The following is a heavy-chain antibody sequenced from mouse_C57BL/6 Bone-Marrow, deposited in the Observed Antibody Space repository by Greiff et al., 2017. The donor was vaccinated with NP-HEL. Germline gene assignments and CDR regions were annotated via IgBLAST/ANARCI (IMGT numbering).Heavy chain of an antibody. D-gene: IGHD1-1*01. CDR2: IDPETGGT. J-gene: IGHJ4*01. V-gene: IGHV1-15*01. CDR3: TRRISITTVVATGAMDY. Sequence: QVQLQQSGAELVRPGASVTLSCKASGYTFTDYEMHWVKQTPVHGLEWIGAIDPETGGTAYNQKFKGKAILTADKPSSTAYMELRSLTSEDSAVYYCTRRISITTVVATGAMDYWGQGTSVTVSS. CDR1: GYTFTDYE.